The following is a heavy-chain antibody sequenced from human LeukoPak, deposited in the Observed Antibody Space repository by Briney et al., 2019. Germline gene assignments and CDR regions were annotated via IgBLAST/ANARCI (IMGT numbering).Heavy chain of an antibody. CDR3: ARDTITFGGVIVRENAFDI. D-gene: IGHD3-16*02. CDR2: ISAYNGNT. V-gene: IGHV1-18*01. CDR1: GCTFTSYG. J-gene: IGHJ3*02. Sequence: ASVKVSCTASGCTFTSYGISWVRQAPGQGLEWMGWISAYNGNTNYAQKLQGRVTKTTDTSTSTAYMELRSLRSDDTAVYYCARDTITFGGVIVRENAFDIWGQGTMVTVSS.